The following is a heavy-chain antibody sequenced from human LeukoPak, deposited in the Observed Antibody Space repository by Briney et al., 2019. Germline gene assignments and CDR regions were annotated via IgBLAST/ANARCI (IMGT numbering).Heavy chain of an antibody. V-gene: IGHV1-2*02. Sequence: ASVKVSCKASGYTFTGYYMHWVRQAPGQGLEWMGWINPNSGGTNYAQKFQGRVTMTRDTSISTAYMELCRLRSDDTAVYYCARPPRYNWNDDYWGQGTLVTVSS. CDR2: INPNSGGT. D-gene: IGHD1-1*01. CDR3: ARPPRYNWNDDY. J-gene: IGHJ4*02. CDR1: GYTFTGYY.